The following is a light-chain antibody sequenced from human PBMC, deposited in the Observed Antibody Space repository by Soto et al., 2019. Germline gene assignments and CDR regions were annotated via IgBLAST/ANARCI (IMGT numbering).Light chain of an antibody. CDR1: QSISSK. J-gene: IGKJ1*01. CDR3: QQYNNWPRS. Sequence: DIVMTQSPATLSVSLGERATLSCRACQSISSKLAWYQHKSGQAPRLLLYGASTRATGIPARFSGSGSGTEFTLTISSLQSEDFALYYCQQYNNWPRSFGQGTKVDIK. V-gene: IGKV3-15*01. CDR2: GAS.